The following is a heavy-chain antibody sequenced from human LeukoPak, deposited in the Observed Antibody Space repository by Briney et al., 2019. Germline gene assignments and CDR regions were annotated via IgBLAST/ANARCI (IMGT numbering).Heavy chain of an antibody. Sequence: HPGGSLRLSCAASGFTVSSNYMSWGRQAPGKGLEWVSVIYSGGSTYYADSVKGRFTLSRHNSKNTLYLQMNSLRAEDTAVYYCARVGGYGDYSFSYWGQGTLVTVSS. CDR2: IYSGGST. V-gene: IGHV3-53*04. CDR3: ARVGGYGDYSFSY. J-gene: IGHJ4*02. CDR1: GFTVSSNY. D-gene: IGHD4-17*01.